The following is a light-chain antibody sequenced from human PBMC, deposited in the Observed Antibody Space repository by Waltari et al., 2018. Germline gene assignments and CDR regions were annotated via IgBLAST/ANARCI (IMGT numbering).Light chain of an antibody. V-gene: IGKV1-5*03. CDR2: MAS. Sequence: DIQMTQSPSTLSASVGDRVTISCRAIQSVGTWLAWYQQKPGKAPKRLIYMASSLESGVPSRFSGSGSGTEFTLTISSLQPDDFATYSCQQYSSFSTFGQGTKV. CDR1: QSVGTW. J-gene: IGKJ2*01. CDR3: QQYSSFST.